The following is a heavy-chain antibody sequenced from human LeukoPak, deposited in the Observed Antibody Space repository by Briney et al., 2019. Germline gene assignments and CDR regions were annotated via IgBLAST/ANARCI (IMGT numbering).Heavy chain of an antibody. CDR3: ASLEWLNGVDV. V-gene: IGHV1-46*01. J-gene: IGHJ6*02. D-gene: IGHD3-3*01. CDR1: GYTFTSYY. CDR2: FIPSGGST. Sequence: ASVKVSCKASGYTFTSYYMHWVRQAPGQGLEWMGIFIPSGGSTSYAQKFQGRVTMTRDTSTSTVYMELSSLRSEDTAVYYCASLEWLNGVDVWGQGTTVTVSS.